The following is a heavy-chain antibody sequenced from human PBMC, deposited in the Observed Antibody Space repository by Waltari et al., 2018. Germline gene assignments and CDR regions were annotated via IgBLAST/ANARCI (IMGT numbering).Heavy chain of an antibody. D-gene: IGHD3-10*01. J-gene: IGHJ4*02. V-gene: IGHV3-23*01. CDR2: ISGSGGST. Sequence: EVQLLESGGGLVQPGGSLRLSCAASGFTFSSYAMSWVRQAPGKGMEWVSAISGSGGSTYYADSVKCRFTISRDNSKNTLYLQMNSLRADDTAVYYCAKEWHYYGSDQGGYWGQGTLVTVSS. CDR3: AKEWHYYGSDQGGY. CDR1: GFTFSSYA.